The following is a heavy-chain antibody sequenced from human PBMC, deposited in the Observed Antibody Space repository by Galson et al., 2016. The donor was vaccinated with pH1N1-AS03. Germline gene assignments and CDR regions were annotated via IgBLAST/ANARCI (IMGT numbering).Heavy chain of an antibody. CDR1: GGSVSSYY. V-gene: IGHV4-59*08. Sequence: TLSLTCTVSGGSVSSYYWSWVRQPPGKGLEWIGYIFHSGRTNSNPSLKSRVTISIDTSTNQFSLELSSVTAADTSIYYCAMHGTTGWSREEHALDIWGQGTVVTVSS. CDR3: AMHGTTGWSREEHALDI. CDR2: IFHSGRT. J-gene: IGHJ3*02. D-gene: IGHD6-19*01.